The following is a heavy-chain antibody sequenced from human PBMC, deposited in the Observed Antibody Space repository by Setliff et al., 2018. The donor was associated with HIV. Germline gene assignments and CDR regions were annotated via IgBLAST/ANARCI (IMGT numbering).Heavy chain of an antibody. D-gene: IGHD4-17*01. J-gene: IGHJ4*02. CDR1: GFTFSSSG. CDR2: INIKNGNT. CDR3: ERDAPKNTEAAPDY. Sequence: GASVKVSCKASGFTFSSSGISWVRQAPGQGLEWMGWINIKNGNTNYGQKLQGRVSMTTDTSTSTAYMELRSLRSGDTAVYYCERDAPKNTEAAPDYWGQGTLVTVSS. V-gene: IGHV1-18*01.